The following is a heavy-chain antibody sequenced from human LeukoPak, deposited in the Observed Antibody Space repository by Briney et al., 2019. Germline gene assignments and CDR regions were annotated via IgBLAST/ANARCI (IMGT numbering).Heavy chain of an antibody. CDR3: ARDSSGFSR. D-gene: IGHD6-19*01. CDR1: GFTFSTYG. J-gene: IGHJ4*02. CDR2: ISYDGSNK. V-gene: IGHV3-30*03. Sequence: AGRSLRLSCAASGFTFSTYGMHWVRQAPGKWLEWVAVISYDGSNKYYADSVKGRFTISRDNSKNTLYLQMNGLRAEDTAVYYCARDSSGFSRWGQGTLVTVSS.